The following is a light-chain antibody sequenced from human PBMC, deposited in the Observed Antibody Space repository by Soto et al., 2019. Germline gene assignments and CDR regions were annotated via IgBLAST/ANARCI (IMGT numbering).Light chain of an antibody. Sequence: DNQLTQSPPSLAASVRDKIPMTCLASQNVGIYLSWYQQRSGKAPKLLIYAASNLQSGVSSRFSGSGSGTDFTLTISSLQPEDFATYFCQQGYNTSLTFGGGTKVDIK. CDR2: AAS. CDR3: QQGYNTSLT. CDR1: QNVGIY. V-gene: IGKV1-39*01. J-gene: IGKJ4*01.